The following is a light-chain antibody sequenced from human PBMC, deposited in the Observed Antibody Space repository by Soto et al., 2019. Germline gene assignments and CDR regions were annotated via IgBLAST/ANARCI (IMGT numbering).Light chain of an antibody. CDR2: LGS. CDR3: MQALETPWT. Sequence: DIVMTQSPLSLPVTPGEPASISCRSSQSLLHSNGYNYLDWYLQKPGQSPQLLSYLGSNRASGVPDRSSGRGSGTDFTLKISRVEAEDVGVYYCMQALETPWTYGQGTKAEIK. V-gene: IGKV2-28*01. CDR1: QSLLHSNGYNY. J-gene: IGKJ1*01.